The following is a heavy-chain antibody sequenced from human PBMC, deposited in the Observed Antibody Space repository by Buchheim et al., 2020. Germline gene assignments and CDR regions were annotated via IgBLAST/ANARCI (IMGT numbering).Heavy chain of an antibody. Sequence: VQLQESGPGLVKPSETLSLTCYVSGDSVSSGTFYWSWVRRPPGKGLEWIGYVFYSGSTNYNPSLKSRVSISLQMSRNQFSLKLDSVTAADTAVYYCARRRRCGGDCYTFDFWGQGTL. CDR2: VFYSGST. CDR1: GDSVSSGTFY. D-gene: IGHD2-21*02. V-gene: IGHV4-61*01. CDR3: ARRRRCGGDCYTFDF. J-gene: IGHJ4*02.